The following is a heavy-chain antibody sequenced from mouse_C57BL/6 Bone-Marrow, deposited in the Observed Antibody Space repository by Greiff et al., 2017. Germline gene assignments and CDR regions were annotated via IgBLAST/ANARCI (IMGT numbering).Heavy chain of an antibody. Sequence: QVQLQQPGAELVKPGASVKLSCTASGYTFTSYWMHWVKQRPGQGLEWIGMIHPNSGSTNYHEKFKSKATLTVDKSSSPAYMQLSSLTSEDSAVYYGAGYYYGSSFDYWGQGTTLTVSS. CDR2: IHPNSGST. J-gene: IGHJ2*01. D-gene: IGHD1-1*01. V-gene: IGHV1-64*01. CDR1: GYTFTSYW. CDR3: AGYYYGSSFDY.